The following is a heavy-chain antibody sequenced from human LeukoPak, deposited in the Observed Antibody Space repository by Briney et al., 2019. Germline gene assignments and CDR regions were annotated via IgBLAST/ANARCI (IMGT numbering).Heavy chain of an antibody. CDR2: INHSGST. CDR1: GGSISSSSYY. CDR3: ARGPRIAAAGLTPWSYYYYYMDV. V-gene: IGHV4-39*07. D-gene: IGHD6-13*01. Sequence: SETLSLTCTVSGGSISSSSYYWSWIRQPPGKGLEWIGEINHSGSTNYNPSLKSRVTISVDTSKNQFSLKLSSVTAADTAVYYCARGPRIAAAGLTPWSYYYYYMDVWGKGTTVTVSS. J-gene: IGHJ6*03.